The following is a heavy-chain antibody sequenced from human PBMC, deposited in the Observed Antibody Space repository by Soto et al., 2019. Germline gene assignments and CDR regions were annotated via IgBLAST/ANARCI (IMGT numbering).Heavy chain of an antibody. J-gene: IGHJ4*02. CDR2: ISSNGGST. Sequence: GGSLRLSCAASGFTFNDYAMHWVRQAPGKGLEYVSAISSNGGSTYYANSVKGRFTISRDNSKNTLYLQMGSLRADDMAVYYCARARYSSGWNDYWGQGTLVTSPQ. CDR1: GFTFNDYA. CDR3: ARARYSSGWNDY. V-gene: IGHV3-64*01. D-gene: IGHD6-19*01.